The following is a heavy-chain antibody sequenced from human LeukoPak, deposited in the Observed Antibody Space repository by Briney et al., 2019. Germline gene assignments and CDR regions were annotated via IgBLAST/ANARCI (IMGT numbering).Heavy chain of an antibody. CDR2: ISGSGNTT. CDR1: GFTFSSFT. Sequence: GGSLRLSCAASGFTFSSFTMSWVRLAPGKGLEWVSTISGSGNTTFYADFVRGRFTTSGDNSKNTLDLQMNSLRVEDTAVYYCAKERALLWFGQFSRGCMDVWGQGTTVSVSS. D-gene: IGHD3-10*01. J-gene: IGHJ6*02. V-gene: IGHV3-23*01. CDR3: AKERALLWFGQFSRGCMDV.